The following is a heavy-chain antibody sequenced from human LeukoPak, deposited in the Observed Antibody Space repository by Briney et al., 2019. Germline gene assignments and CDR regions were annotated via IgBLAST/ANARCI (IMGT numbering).Heavy chain of an antibody. CDR1: GFTFSSYS. D-gene: IGHD1-26*01. J-gene: IGHJ4*02. Sequence: GGSLRLSCAASGFTFSSYSMNWVRQAPGKGLVWVSRINTDGSSTNYADSVKGRFTFSRDNAKSTLYLQMNSLRAEDTAVYYCAREGYTGSYPDYWGQGTLVTVSS. CDR2: INTDGSST. CDR3: AREGYTGSYPDY. V-gene: IGHV3-74*01.